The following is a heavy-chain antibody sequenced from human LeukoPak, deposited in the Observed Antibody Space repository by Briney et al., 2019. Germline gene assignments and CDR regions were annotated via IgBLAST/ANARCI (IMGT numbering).Heavy chain of an antibody. CDR1: GGSVSNYY. D-gene: IGHD2-2*01. J-gene: IGHJ6*02. V-gene: IGHV4-59*02. Sequence: SETLSLTCTVAGGSVSNYYWNWIRQPPGKGLEWIGSIYNSGSANYNPSLKSRVTISVDTSKNQFSLKLSSVTAADTAVYYCVLSPGVVVPAAMGDYGMDVWGQGTTVTVSS. CDR2: IYNSGSA. CDR3: VLSPGVVVPAAMGDYGMDV.